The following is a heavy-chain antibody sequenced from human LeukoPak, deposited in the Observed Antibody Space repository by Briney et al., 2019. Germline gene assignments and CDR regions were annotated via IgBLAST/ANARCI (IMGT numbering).Heavy chain of an antibody. Sequence: SETLSLTCAVYGGSFSGYYWSWIRQPPGKGLEWIGEINHSGSTNYNPSLKSRVTISVDTSKNQFSLKLSSVTAADTAVYYCARANVVPAPMPYGMDVWGQGTTVTVSS. CDR3: ARANVVPAPMPYGMDV. CDR1: GGSFSGYY. J-gene: IGHJ6*02. V-gene: IGHV4-34*01. D-gene: IGHD2-2*01. CDR2: INHSGST.